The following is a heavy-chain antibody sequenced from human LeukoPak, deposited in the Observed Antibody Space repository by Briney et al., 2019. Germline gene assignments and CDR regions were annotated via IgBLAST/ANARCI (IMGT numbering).Heavy chain of an antibody. Sequence: PSETLSLTCTVSGGSISSYYWGWIRQPPGKGLEWIGSIYYSGSTYYNPSLKSRVTISVDTSKNQFSLKLSSVTAADTAVYYCARRCSSTSCYFSAFDIWGQGTMVTVSS. V-gene: IGHV4-39*01. J-gene: IGHJ3*02. CDR2: IYYSGST. CDR1: GGSISSYY. D-gene: IGHD2-2*01. CDR3: ARRCSSTSCYFSAFDI.